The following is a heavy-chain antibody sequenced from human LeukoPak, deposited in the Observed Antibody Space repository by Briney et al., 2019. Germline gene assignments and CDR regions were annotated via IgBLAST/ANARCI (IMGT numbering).Heavy chain of an antibody. CDR1: GFTFSDYW. CDR3: AREARVGGALQY. Sequence: PGGSLRLSCAASGFTFSDYWMHWVRQAPGRGLVWVSRINTDGTFIRHADSVQGRFTISRDAAKNTLFLQMNSLRAEDTAVYYCAREARVGGALQYWGQGALVTVSA. J-gene: IGHJ4*02. D-gene: IGHD1-26*01. CDR2: INTDGTFI. V-gene: IGHV3-74*01.